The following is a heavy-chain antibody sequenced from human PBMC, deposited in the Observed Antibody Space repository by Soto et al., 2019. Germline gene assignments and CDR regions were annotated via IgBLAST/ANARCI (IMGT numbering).Heavy chain of an antibody. J-gene: IGHJ6*02. V-gene: IGHV1-2*02. CDR1: GYTFTGYY. CDR3: ARGGYSSVWYVPRYGMDV. CDR2: INPNSGGT. D-gene: IGHD6-19*01. Sequence: ASVKVSCKASGYTFTGYYMHWVRQAPGQGLEWMGWINPNSGGTNYAQKLQGRVTMTTDTSTSTAYMELSSLRSDDTAVYYCARGGYSSVWYVPRYGMDVWGQGTTVTVSS.